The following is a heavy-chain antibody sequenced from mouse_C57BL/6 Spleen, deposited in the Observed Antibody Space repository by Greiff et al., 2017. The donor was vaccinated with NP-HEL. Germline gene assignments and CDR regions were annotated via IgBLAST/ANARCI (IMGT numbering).Heavy chain of an antibody. CDR1: GYAFSSSW. Sequence: QVQLKQSGPELVKPGASVKISCKASGYAFSSSWMNWVKQRPGKGLEWIGRIYPGDGDTNYNGKFKGKATLTADKSSSTAYMQLSSLTSEDSAVYFCARKEIYYDYENAMDYWGQGTSVTVSS. CDR2: IYPGDGDT. D-gene: IGHD2-4*01. V-gene: IGHV1-82*01. CDR3: ARKEIYYDYENAMDY. J-gene: IGHJ4*01.